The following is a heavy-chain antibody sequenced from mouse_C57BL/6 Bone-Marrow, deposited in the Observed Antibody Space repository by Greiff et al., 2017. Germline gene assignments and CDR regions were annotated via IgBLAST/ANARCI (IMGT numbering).Heavy chain of an antibody. V-gene: IGHV1-50*01. Sequence: WVKQRPGQGLEWIGEIDPSDSYTNYYQKFKGKATLTVDTSSSTAYMQLSSLTSEDSAVYYCARGYYAMDYWGQGTSVTVSS. J-gene: IGHJ4*01. CDR2: IDPSDSYT. CDR3: ARGYYAMDY.